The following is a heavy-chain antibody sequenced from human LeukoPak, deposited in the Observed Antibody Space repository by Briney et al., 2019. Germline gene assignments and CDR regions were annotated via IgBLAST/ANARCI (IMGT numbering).Heavy chain of an antibody. CDR3: AREAPYYDILTGPKGGWFDP. V-gene: IGHV4-34*01. D-gene: IGHD3-9*01. CDR2: INHSGST. Sequence: PSETPSLTCAVYGGSFSGYYWSWIRQPPGKGLEWIGEINHSGSTNYNPSLKSRVTISVDTSKNQFSLKLSSVTAADTAVYYCAREAPYYDILTGPKGGWFDPWGQGTLVTVSS. CDR1: GGSFSGYY. J-gene: IGHJ5*02.